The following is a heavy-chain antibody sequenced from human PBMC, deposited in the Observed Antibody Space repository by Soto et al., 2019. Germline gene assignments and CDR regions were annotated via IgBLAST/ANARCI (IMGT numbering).Heavy chain of an antibody. V-gene: IGHV3-66*01. D-gene: IGHD1-1*01. CDR1: GFTVSNNY. J-gene: IGHJ4*02. CDR2: IYSGGAT. Sequence: EVQLVESGGGLVQPGGSLRLSCAASGFTVSNNYMRWVRQAPGKGLEWVSLIYSGGATYYADSVKGRFPISRDNSKNTLYRQMNSLRAEDTAVYYCAREGTYNWVGGQGILVTVSS. CDR3: AREGTYNWV.